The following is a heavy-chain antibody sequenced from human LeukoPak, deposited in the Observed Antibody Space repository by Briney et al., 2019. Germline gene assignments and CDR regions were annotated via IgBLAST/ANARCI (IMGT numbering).Heavy chain of an antibody. Sequence: GGSLRLSCAASGLILSSFEMNWVRQAPGKGLEWVSFISISGTTTSYADSVKGRFTISRDNAKNTLYLQMNSLIAEDTAVYFCTRAGYSSGFDSWGQGTLVTVSS. CDR1: GLILSSFE. V-gene: IGHV3-48*03. CDR3: TRAGYSSGFDS. CDR2: ISISGTTT. J-gene: IGHJ5*01. D-gene: IGHD6-19*01.